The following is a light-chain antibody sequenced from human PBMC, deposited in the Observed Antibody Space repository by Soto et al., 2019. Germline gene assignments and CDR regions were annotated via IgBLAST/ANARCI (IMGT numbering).Light chain of an antibody. J-gene: IGKJ4*01. CDR2: GAS. Sequence: EIVLTQSPGTLSLSPGERATLSCRASQSVYKNFLAWYQQKPGQAPRLLINGASNRSTGIPDRFSGSGSGTAFSLTIDRLEPEEFAVYFCQQYGRSPPTFGGGTKVAIK. CDR3: QQYGRSPPT. V-gene: IGKV3-20*01. CDR1: QSVYKNF.